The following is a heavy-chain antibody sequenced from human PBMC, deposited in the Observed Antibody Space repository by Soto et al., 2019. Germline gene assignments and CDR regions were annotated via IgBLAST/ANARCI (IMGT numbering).Heavy chain of an antibody. CDR1: GGSISSSSDY. J-gene: IGHJ4*02. CDR2: IYYSGST. V-gene: IGHV4-39*07. Sequence: PSETLSLTCTVSGGSISSSSDYWGWLRQPPGKGLEWIGTIYYSGSTYYNPSLKSRVTISVDTSKNQFSLKLSSVTAADTAVYYCARDGDSGGWEVFDSWGQGPLVTVSS. D-gene: IGHD6-19*01. CDR3: ARDGDSGGWEVFDS.